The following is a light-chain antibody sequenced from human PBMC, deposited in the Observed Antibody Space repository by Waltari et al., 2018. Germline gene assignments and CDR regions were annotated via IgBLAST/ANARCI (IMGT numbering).Light chain of an antibody. CDR1: QSVLFSSNNKNY. Sequence: DIVMTQSPNSLAVSLGERATINCKSSQSVLFSSNNKNYLDWYEQKPGQPPKLLIYWASTRESGVPDRFSGSGSGTDFTLSISSLQAEDVAVYYCKQYYSTPIAFGQGTRLEIK. J-gene: IGKJ5*01. CDR3: KQYYSTPIA. V-gene: IGKV4-1*01. CDR2: WAS.